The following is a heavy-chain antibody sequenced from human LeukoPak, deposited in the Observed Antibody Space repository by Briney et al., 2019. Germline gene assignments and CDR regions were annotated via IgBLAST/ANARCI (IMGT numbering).Heavy chain of an antibody. J-gene: IGHJ5*02. V-gene: IGHV1-2*02. CDR3: ARDKIVGLSWWDWFDP. Sequence: GASLKVSCKASGYTFTCYYMHWVRQAPGQGLEWMGWINPNSGGTNYAQKFQGRVTMTRDTSISTAYMELSRLRSDDTAVYYCARDKIVGLSWWDWFDPWGQGTLVTVSS. CDR2: INPNSGGT. CDR1: GYTFTCYY. D-gene: IGHD2-8*02.